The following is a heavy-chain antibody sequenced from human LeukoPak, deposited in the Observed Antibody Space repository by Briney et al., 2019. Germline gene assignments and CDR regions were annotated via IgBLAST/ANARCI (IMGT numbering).Heavy chain of an antibody. CDR1: GYTFTSYY. J-gene: IGHJ5*02. D-gene: IGHD6-6*01. Sequence: ASVKVSCKASGYTFTSYYINWVRQATGQGLEWMGWMNPNSGNTGYAQKFQGRVTMTRNTSISTAYMELSSLRSEDTAVYYCASPYRSLPGAPRGWFDPWGEGTLVTLSS. V-gene: IGHV1-8*02. CDR3: ASPYRSLPGAPRGWFDP. CDR2: MNPNSGNT.